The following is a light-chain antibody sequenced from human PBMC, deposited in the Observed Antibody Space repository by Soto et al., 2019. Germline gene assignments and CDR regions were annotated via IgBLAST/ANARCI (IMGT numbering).Light chain of an antibody. V-gene: IGLV2-14*01. CDR3: SSYTSSGTLV. J-gene: IGLJ1*01. CDR1: SSDVGGYIY. Sequence: QAVVTQPASVSGSPGQSITISCTGTSSDVGGYIYVSWYQQHPGKAPKLMIYDVTDRPSGVSNRFSGSKSGNTASLTISGLQAEDEADYYCSSYTSSGTLVFGTGTKLTVL. CDR2: DVT.